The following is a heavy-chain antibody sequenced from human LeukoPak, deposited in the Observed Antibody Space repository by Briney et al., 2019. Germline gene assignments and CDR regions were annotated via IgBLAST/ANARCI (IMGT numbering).Heavy chain of an antibody. CDR1: GDSFNSGGYY. CDR3: ARAGFANNWQENWSRYYYMDV. V-gene: IGHV4-30-2*01. Sequence: SETLSLTCTVSGDSFNSGGYYWSWIRQPPGKGLEWIGYISHSGTTYYNSSLMSRLTISMDRSKNQFSLKLGSVTAADTAVYYCARAGFANNWQENWSRYYYMDVWGKGTTVIVSS. CDR2: ISHSGTT. J-gene: IGHJ6*03. D-gene: IGHD1-1*01.